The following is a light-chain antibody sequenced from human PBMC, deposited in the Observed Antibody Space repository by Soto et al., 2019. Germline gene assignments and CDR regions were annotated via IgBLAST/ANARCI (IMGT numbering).Light chain of an antibody. CDR2: RNN. J-gene: IGLJ2*01. CDR3: AAWDDSLSGVV. Sequence: QSVLTQPPSVSGAPGQRVTISCTGNSSNIGAGFAVHWYQQLPGTAPKLLIYRNNQRPSGVPDRFSGSKSGTSASLAISGLRSEDEADYYCAAWDDSLSGVVFGGGTQLTVL. V-gene: IGLV1-47*01. CDR1: SSNIGAGFA.